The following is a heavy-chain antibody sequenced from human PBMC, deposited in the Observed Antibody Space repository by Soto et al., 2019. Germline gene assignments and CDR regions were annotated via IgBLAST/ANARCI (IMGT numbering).Heavy chain of an antibody. D-gene: IGHD3-10*01. CDR2: ISGFNGQT. V-gene: IGHV1-18*01. CDR3: ARVDPRGVAVVRDY. CDR1: GNTFASHG. J-gene: IGHJ4*02. Sequence: AASVKVSCKASGNTFASHGFSWVRQAPGQGLEWMGWISGFNGQTNYALKFQGRVNLTTDTSTSTAYMELRSLRSDDTAVYFCARVDPRGVAVVRDYWGQGTLVTVSS.